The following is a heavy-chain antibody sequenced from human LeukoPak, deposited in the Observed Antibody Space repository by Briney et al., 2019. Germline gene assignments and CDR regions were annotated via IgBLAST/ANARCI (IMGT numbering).Heavy chain of an antibody. V-gene: IGHV4-30-4*08. CDR3: ARADYCGGDCVDAFDI. J-gene: IGHJ3*02. CDR2: IYYSGST. D-gene: IGHD2-21*01. CDR1: GGSISSGDYY. Sequence: SETLSLTCTVSGGSISSGDYYWSWIREPPGKGLEWIGYIYYSGSTYYNPSLKSRVTISVDTSKNQFSLKLSSVTAADTAVYYCARADYCGGDCVDAFDIWGQGTMVTVSS.